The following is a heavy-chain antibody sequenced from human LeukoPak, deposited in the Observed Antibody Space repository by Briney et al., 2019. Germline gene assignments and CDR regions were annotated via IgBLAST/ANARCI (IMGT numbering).Heavy chain of an antibody. CDR3: AVPLGPLTEY. D-gene: IGHD3-10*01. CDR1: GFNFASNW. J-gene: IGHJ4*02. Sequence: GGSLRLSCAASGFNFASNWMHWVRQTPGKGLMWVSRINSGGSGTSYADSVEGRFTISRDNAKNTLYLQMNSLRVEDTAVYYCAVPLGPLTEYGAQGPLAPVPS. V-gene: IGHV3-74*01. CDR2: INSGGSGT.